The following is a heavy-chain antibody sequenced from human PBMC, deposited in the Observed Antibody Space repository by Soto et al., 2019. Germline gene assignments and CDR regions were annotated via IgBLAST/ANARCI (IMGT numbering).Heavy chain of an antibody. CDR3: ARDRVVVVAATEYYFDY. V-gene: IGHV3-7*05. J-gene: IGHJ4*02. Sequence: GGSLRLSCAASGFTFSSYWMSWVRQAPGKGLEWVANIKQDGSEQYYVDSMKGRFTISRDNAKNSLYLQMNSLRAEDTAVYYCARDRVVVVAATEYYFDYWGQGTLVTVS. CDR1: GFTFSSYW. CDR2: IKQDGSEQ. D-gene: IGHD2-15*01.